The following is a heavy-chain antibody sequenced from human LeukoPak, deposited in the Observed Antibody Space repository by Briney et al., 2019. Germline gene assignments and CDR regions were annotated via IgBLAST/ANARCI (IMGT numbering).Heavy chain of an antibody. CDR3: ARGVTPFDY. V-gene: IGHV4-4*02. Sequence: PSGTLSLTCAVSGGSISSSNWWSWVRQPPGKGLEWIGSMYHSGSTYYNPSLKSRVTISVDTSKNQFSLKLSSVTAADTAVYYCARGVTPFDYWGQGTLVTVSS. CDR2: MYHSGST. CDR1: GGSISSSNW. D-gene: IGHD2-21*02. J-gene: IGHJ4*02.